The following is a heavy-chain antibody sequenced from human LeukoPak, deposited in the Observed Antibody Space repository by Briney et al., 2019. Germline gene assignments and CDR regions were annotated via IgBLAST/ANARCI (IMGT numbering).Heavy chain of an antibody. J-gene: IGHJ6*03. Sequence: GGSLRLSCAASGFTFSSYVMSWVRQAPGKGLEWVSAISGSGGTTYCADSVKGRFTISRDNSKNTLYLQMNSLRAEDTAVYYCAKQGGYNYYYYMDVWGKGTTVTISS. V-gene: IGHV3-23*01. CDR2: ISGSGGTT. CDR1: GFTFSSYV. D-gene: IGHD3-22*01. CDR3: AKQGGYNYYYYMDV.